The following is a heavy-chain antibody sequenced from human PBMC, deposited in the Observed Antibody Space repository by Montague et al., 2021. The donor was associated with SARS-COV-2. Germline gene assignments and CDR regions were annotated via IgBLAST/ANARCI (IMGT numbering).Heavy chain of an antibody. D-gene: IGHD4-17*01. CDR3: ASGLGYGDYGDY. CDR2: IYAGGGT. Sequence: SLRLSCAASGLTVNSNFMTWVRQAPGKGLEWVSVIYAGGGTDYAGSVKGRFTVSRDNSKNTLYLQMNSLRVDDTALYYCASGLGYGDYGDYWGQGTLVTVSS. CDR1: GLTVNSNF. J-gene: IGHJ4*02. V-gene: IGHV3-53*01.